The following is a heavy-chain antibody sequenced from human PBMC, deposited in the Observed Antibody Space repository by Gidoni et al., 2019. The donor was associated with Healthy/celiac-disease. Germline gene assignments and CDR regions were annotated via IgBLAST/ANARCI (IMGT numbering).Heavy chain of an antibody. Sequence: QLQLQESGPGLVKPSETLSLTCTVSGGSISSSSYYWGWIRPPPGKGLEWIGSIYYSGSTYYNPSLKSRVTISVDTSKNQFSLKLSSVTAADTAVYYCARRARGNWFDPWGQGTLVTVSS. CDR1: GGSISSSSYY. CDR3: ARRARGNWFDP. J-gene: IGHJ5*02. CDR2: IYYSGST. V-gene: IGHV4-39*01.